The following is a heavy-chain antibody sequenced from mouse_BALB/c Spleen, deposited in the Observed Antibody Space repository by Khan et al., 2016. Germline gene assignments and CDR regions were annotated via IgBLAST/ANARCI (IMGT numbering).Heavy chain of an antibody. CDR2: ISYRGST. Sequence: EVQLQESGPGLVKPSQSLSLTCTVTGYSITSDYAWNWIRQFPGNKLEWMGYISYRGSTSYNPSLKSRISITRDTSKNQFFLQLNSVTTEDTATYYCARRDWVFDYWGQGTTLTVSS. D-gene: IGHD4-1*01. CDR1: GYSITSDYA. V-gene: IGHV3-2*02. CDR3: ARRDWVFDY. J-gene: IGHJ2*01.